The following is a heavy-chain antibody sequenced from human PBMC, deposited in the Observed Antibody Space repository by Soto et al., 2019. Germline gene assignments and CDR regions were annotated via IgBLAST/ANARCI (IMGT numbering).Heavy chain of an antibody. V-gene: IGHV5-51*01. CDR3: ARRVTRDLKYYYYGMDG. J-gene: IGHJ6*02. CDR1: GYSFTSYW. Sequence: PGESLKISCKGSGYSFTSYWIGWVRQMPGKGLEWMGIIYPGDSDTRYSPSFQGQVTISADKSISTAYLQWSSLKASDTAMYYCARRVTRDLKYYYYGMDGSGQGTTVTVSS. D-gene: IGHD2-2*01. CDR2: IYPGDSDT.